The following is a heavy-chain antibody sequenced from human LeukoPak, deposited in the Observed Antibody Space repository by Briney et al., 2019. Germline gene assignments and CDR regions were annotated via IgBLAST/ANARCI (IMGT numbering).Heavy chain of an antibody. CDR2: ISSKGGRT. CDR1: GFTFSSYA. J-gene: IGHJ4*02. CDR3: ASGGSSWYDGVAVAGGFDY. Sequence: GGSLRLSCAASGFTFSSYAMHWVRQAPGKGREYVSAISSKGGRTYYANSVKGRFTISRDNSKNTLSLQIGRLTAEDMAVHYCASGGSSWYDGVAVAGGFDYWGQGTLVTVSS. D-gene: IGHD6-13*01. V-gene: IGHV3-64*01.